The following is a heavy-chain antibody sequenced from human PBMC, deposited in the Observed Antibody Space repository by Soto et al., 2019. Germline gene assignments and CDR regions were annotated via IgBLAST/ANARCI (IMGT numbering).Heavy chain of an antibody. Sequence: QVQFVQSGAEVKEPGASVKVSCTASGYTFTSHSMHWVRQAPGQRLEWMGWINAGKGNTKYSQKFQGRVSITRDTSASTAYMELSSLISEDTAVYYCARDSYYGSGSYNYFHYWGQGTLVTVSS. J-gene: IGHJ4*02. CDR2: INAGKGNT. CDR1: GYTFTSHS. CDR3: ARDSYYGSGSYNYFHY. D-gene: IGHD3-10*01. V-gene: IGHV1-3*01.